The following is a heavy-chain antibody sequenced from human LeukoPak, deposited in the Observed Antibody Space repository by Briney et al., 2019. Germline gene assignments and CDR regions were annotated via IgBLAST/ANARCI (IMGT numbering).Heavy chain of an antibody. CDR2: LYTGGSP. CDR3: ARDALDSSGWFYHGMDV. D-gene: IGHD6-19*01. J-gene: IGHJ6*02. V-gene: IGHV4-4*07. Sequence: SETLSLTCTVSGGSISSDYWNWIRQSAGRGLEWIGRLYTGGSPNSTPSLQSGVTMSVDTSKNQFSLKLTSVIAADTAVYYCARDALDSSGWFYHGMDVWGQGTTVTVSS. CDR1: GGSISSDY.